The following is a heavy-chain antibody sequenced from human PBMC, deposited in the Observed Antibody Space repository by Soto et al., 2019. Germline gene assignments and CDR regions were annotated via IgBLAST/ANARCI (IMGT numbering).Heavy chain of an antibody. D-gene: IGHD5-12*01. V-gene: IGHV1-3*01. J-gene: IGHJ6*02. CDR2: INAGNGNT. Sequence: ASVKVSCKASGDSFTSYAIHWVRQAPGQRLEWMGWINAGNGNTIYAQKFQGRVTMTEDTSTDTAYMELSSLRSEDTAVYYCATSPIYSGYDQTYCSYGIDVWAQGTTVTVSS. CDR1: GDSFTSYA. CDR3: ATSPIYSGYDQTYCSYGIDV.